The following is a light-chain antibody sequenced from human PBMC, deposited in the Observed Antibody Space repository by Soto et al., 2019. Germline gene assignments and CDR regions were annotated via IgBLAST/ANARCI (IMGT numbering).Light chain of an antibody. CDR1: HSDIGAGYG. CDR2: DTT. J-gene: IGLJ2*01. V-gene: IGLV1-40*01. CDR3: QSFDSSRIGLL. Sequence: QSVLTQPPSGTGAPGQRVTISCTGSHSDIGAGYGVHWYQQFPHSAPKLLIYDTTNRPSGVPDRFSGSRSGTSASLAITGLQAEDEADYYCQSFDSSRIGLLFGGGTKLTVL.